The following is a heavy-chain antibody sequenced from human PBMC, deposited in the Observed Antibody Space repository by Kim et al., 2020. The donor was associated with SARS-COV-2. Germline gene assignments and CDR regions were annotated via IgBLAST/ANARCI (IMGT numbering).Heavy chain of an antibody. Sequence: SETLSLTCTVSGGSISSGDYYWSWIRQPPGKGLEWIGYIYYSGSTYYNPSLKSRVTISVDTSKNQFSLKLSSVTAADTAVYYCARFRQSVAPAAMCFDCWGQGTLVTVSS. CDR2: IYYSGST. CDR1: GGSISSGDYY. CDR3: ARFRQSVAPAAMCFDC. V-gene: IGHV4-30-4*01. J-gene: IGHJ4*02. D-gene: IGHD2-2*01.